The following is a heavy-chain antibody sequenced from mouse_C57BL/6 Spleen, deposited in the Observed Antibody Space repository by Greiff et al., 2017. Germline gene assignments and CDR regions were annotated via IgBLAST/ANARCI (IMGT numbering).Heavy chain of an antibody. CDR3: ARGIYYDYDAGWYFDV. J-gene: IGHJ1*03. D-gene: IGHD2-4*01. Sequence: EVKLMESEGGLVQPGSSMKLSCTASGFTFSDYYMAWVRQVPEKGLEWVANINYDGSSTYYLDSLKSRFIISRDNAKNILYLQMSSLKSEDTATYYCARGIYYDYDAGWYFDVWGTGNTVTVSS. V-gene: IGHV5-16*01. CDR2: INYDGSST. CDR1: GFTFSDYY.